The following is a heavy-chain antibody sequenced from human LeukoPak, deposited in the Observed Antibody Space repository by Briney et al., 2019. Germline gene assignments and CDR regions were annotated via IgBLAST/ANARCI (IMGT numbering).Heavy chain of an antibody. CDR1: GGSISSSSYY. J-gene: IGHJ5*02. CDR3: ARHSSPDYGDPGDWFDP. Sequence: SETLSLTCTVSGGSISSSSYYWGWIRQPPGKGLEWIGSIHYSGSTYYNPSLKSRVTISVDTSKNQFSLKLSSVTAADTAAYYCARHSSPDYGDPGDWFDPWGQGTLVTVSS. CDR2: IHYSGST. D-gene: IGHD4-17*01. V-gene: IGHV4-39*01.